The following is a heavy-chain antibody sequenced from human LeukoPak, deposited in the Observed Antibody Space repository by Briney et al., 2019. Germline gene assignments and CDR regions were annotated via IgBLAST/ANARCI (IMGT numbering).Heavy chain of an antibody. J-gene: IGHJ6*02. V-gene: IGHV4-4*07. Sequence: PSETLSLTCTVSGVSISGYYWSWIRQPAGKGLEWIGRIHTSGGTNYTPSLKSRVTMSVDTSKNQFSLKLSSVTAADTAVYYCARLPVSIAAAGTDLRGAYYYGMDVWGQGTTVTVSS. CDR2: IHTSGGT. D-gene: IGHD6-13*01. CDR1: GVSISGYY. CDR3: ARLPVSIAAAGTDLRGAYYYGMDV.